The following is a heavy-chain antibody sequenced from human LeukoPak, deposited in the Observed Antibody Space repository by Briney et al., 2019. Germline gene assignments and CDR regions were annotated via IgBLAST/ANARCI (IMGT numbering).Heavy chain of an antibody. CDR1: GFTFSSYR. Sequence: GGSLRLSCAAAGFTFSSYRMNWVRQATGKGLEWVASSSSSSSYIYYADSVKGRFTISRDNAKNSLYLQMNSLRAEDTAVYYCARDPMMIVPTHAFDIWGQGTMVTVSS. CDR3: ARDPMMIVPTHAFDI. V-gene: IGHV3-21*01. J-gene: IGHJ3*02. D-gene: IGHD3-22*01. CDR2: SSSSSSYI.